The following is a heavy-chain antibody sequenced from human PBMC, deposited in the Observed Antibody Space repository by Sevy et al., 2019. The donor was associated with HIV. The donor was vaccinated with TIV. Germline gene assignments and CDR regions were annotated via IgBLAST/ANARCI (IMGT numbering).Heavy chain of an antibody. D-gene: IGHD3-16*01. CDR1: GFIFSDYP. J-gene: IGHJ6*03. Sequence: GGSLRLSCTASGFIFSDYPMNWIRQAPGKGLEWVSYISSPGGTIYYADSLKGRFTISRDNTKNSLYLQMNSLKPEDTAIYYCAREGGALAMDVWGKGTTVTVSS. CDR3: AREGGALAMDV. CDR2: ISSPGGTI. V-gene: IGHV3-11*04.